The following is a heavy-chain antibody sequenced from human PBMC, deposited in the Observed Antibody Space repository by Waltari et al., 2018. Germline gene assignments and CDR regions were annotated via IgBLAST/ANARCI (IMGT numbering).Heavy chain of an antibody. CDR1: GYTFTAYY. V-gene: IGHV1-2*02. D-gene: IGHD3-10*01. CDR3: ARDHYYGSGAYDVIFDF. J-gene: IGHJ4*02. Sequence: QVQLVQSVAEVKKPGASVKVSCETSGYTFTAYYIHWVRQAPGQGLEWMGWINPDSGVTNYAQNFQGRVTMTSDTSRRAAYMELTRLRADDTAVYYCARDHYYGSGAYDVIFDFWGQGTLVTVSS. CDR2: INPDSGVT.